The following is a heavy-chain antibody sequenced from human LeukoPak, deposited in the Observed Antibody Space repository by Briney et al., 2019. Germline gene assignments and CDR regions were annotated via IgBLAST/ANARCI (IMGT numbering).Heavy chain of an antibody. V-gene: IGHV3-30*02. Sequence: GVLRLSCAASGFTFSSYGMHWVRQAPGKGLEWVAFIRYDGSNKYYADSVKGRFTISRDNSKNTLYLQMNSLRAEDTAVYYCAKRGLRGSYSYYFDYWGQGTLVTVSS. CDR1: GFTFSSYG. D-gene: IGHD1-26*01. J-gene: IGHJ4*02. CDR3: AKRGLRGSYSYYFDY. CDR2: IRYDGSNK.